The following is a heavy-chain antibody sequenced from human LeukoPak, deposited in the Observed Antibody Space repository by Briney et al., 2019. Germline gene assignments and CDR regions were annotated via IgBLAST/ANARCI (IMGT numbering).Heavy chain of an antibody. D-gene: IGHD5-18*01. CDR1: GGSFSGYY. J-gene: IGHJ5*02. Sequence: SETLSLTCAVYGGSFSGYYWSWIRQPPGKGLEWIGEINHSGSTNYNPSLKSRVTISVDTSKNQFSLKLGSVTAADTAVYYCARAPKRGYSYGPGWFDPWGQGTLVTVSS. CDR2: INHSGST. CDR3: ARAPKRGYSYGPGWFDP. V-gene: IGHV4-34*01.